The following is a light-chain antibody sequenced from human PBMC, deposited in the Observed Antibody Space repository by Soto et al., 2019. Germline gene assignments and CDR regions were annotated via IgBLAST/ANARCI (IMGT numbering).Light chain of an antibody. CDR2: GNN. CDR3: QSYDSTLSARYV. CDR1: SSNIGADYD. V-gene: IGLV1-40*01. J-gene: IGLJ1*01. Sequence: QALQGQPPAVSGAPGQRVTISCTGSSSNIGADYDVHWYQQRPGTAPKLLIFGNNNRPSGVPDRFSGSKSGTSASLAITGLQAEDEGDYYCQSYDSTLSARYVFGTGTKVAVL.